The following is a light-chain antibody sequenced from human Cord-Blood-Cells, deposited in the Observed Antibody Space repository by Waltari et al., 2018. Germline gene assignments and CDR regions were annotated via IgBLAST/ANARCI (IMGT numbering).Light chain of an antibody. J-gene: IGKJ1*01. CDR3: QQRSNWPPTWT. CDR1: QSVSSY. Sequence: EIVLTQSPATLSLSPGERATLSCRASQSVSSYLAWYQQKPGQAPRLLIYDASNRANGIPARFSGSGSGTDFTLTISSLEPEDFAVYYCQQRSNWPPTWTCGQGTKVEIK. CDR2: DAS. V-gene: IGKV3-11*01.